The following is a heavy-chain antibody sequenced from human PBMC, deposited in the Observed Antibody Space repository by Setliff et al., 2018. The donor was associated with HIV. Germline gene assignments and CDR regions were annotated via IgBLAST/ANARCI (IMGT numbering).Heavy chain of an antibody. CDR3: AKPTSGLYPRAFDL. CDR1: GFTFTNAW. J-gene: IGHJ3*01. CDR2: VSPGGDTT. D-gene: IGHD2-15*01. V-gene: IGHV3-23*01. Sequence: SLRLSCAASGFTFTNAWMSWVRQAPGKGLEWVSAVSPGGDTTYYPDSVKGRFTVSRDDSRNMLFLQMNTLGAEDTAIYYCAKPTSGLYPRAFDLWGQGTMVTV.